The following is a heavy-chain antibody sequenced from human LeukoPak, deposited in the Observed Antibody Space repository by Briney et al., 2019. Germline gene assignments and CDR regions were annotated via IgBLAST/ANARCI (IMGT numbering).Heavy chain of an antibody. Sequence: GGSLRLSCAASGFTFSSYAMNWVRQAPGKGLEWVSTILSGGSTYYADSVKGRFTISRDNSKNTLYLQMNSLRAEDTAVYYCAKVDSSGWYETFDYWGQGTLVTVSS. CDR1: GFTFSSYA. V-gene: IGHV3-23*01. CDR3: AKVDSSGWYETFDY. CDR2: ILSGGST. J-gene: IGHJ4*02. D-gene: IGHD6-19*01.